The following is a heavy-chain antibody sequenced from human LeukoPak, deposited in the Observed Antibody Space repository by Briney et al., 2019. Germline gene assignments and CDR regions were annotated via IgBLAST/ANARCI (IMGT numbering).Heavy chain of an antibody. Sequence: GRSLRLSCEASGFTFNTYAMHWVRQPPGKGLEWVALISYDGSDKIYTDSVKGRFTISRDNSESTLYLQMNSLRAEDTAVYYCAKFTRSGFGEVYWGQGTLVTVSS. CDR2: ISYDGSDK. V-gene: IGHV3-30*18. CDR1: GFTFNTYA. CDR3: AKFTRSGFGEVY. J-gene: IGHJ4*02. D-gene: IGHD3-10*01.